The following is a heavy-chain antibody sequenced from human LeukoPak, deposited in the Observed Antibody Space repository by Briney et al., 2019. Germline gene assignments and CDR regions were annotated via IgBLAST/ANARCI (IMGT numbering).Heavy chain of an antibody. D-gene: IGHD1-26*01. J-gene: IGHJ4*02. V-gene: IGHV3-15*01. CDR1: GFTFSEAW. CDR2: IKRKTDGGTA. CDR3: TATLGY. Sequence: GGSLRLSCAAPGFTFSEAWMTWVRQAPGKGLEWVGLIKRKTDGGTADYAAPVKGRFTISRDDSESTLYLQMNALKTEDTAVYYCTATLGYWGRGTLVTVSS.